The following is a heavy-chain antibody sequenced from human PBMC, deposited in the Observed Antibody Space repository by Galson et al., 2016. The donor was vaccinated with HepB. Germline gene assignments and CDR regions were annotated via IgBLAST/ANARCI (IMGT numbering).Heavy chain of an antibody. CDR1: GFSLSTSAVG. J-gene: IGHJ4*02. D-gene: IGHD6-19*01. CDR3: AHASIAVGGPDD. CDR2: IYWDDDK. Sequence: PALVTPTQTLTLTCAFSGFSLSTSAVGVGWIRQPPGKALEWLALIYWDDDKRYSPSLKSRLTISKDTSKNQVVLTMTNMDPVDTATYYCAHASIAVGGPDDWGQGILVTVAS. V-gene: IGHV2-5*02.